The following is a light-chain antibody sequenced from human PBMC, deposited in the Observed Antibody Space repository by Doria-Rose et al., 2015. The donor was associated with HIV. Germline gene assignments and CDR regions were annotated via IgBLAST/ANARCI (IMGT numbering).Light chain of an antibody. V-gene: IGKV4-1*01. CDR3: QQYYDTPS. CDR2: WAS. CDR1: QSLLYTSKNY. Sequence: TQSPESLGMSLGERATLNCKSNQSLLYTSKNYLAWYQQKPGQPPKLLIYWASTRQSGVPARFSGSGSGTDFTLTISSLEAEDAAVYYCQQYYDTPSFGPWTTVDIK. J-gene: IGKJ3*01.